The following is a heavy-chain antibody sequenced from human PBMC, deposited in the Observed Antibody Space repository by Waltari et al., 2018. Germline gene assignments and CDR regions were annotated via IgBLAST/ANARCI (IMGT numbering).Heavy chain of an antibody. J-gene: IGHJ2*01. D-gene: IGHD3-10*01. CDR2: IYYSGST. V-gene: IGHV4-31*03. CDR1: GGSISSGGYY. Sequence: SLTCTVSGGSISSGGYYWSWIRQHPGKGLEWIGYIYYSGSTYYNPSLKSRVTISVDTSKNQFSLKLSSVTAADTAVYYCAREGNMYYYGSGYWYFDLWGRGTLVTVSS. CDR3: AREGNMYYYGSGYWYFDL.